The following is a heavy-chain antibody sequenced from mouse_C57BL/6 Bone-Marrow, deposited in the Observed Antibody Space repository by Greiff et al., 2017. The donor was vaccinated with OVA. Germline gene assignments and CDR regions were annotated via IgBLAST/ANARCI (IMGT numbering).Heavy chain of an antibody. CDR1: GFTFSSYA. D-gene: IGHD1-1*01. CDR2: ISSGGDYI. CDR3: TRDDYGSRIFAY. J-gene: IGHJ3*01. Sequence: EVKVEESGEGLVKPGGSLKLSCAASGFTFSSYAMSWVRQTPEKRLEWVAYISSGGDYIYYADTVKGRFTISRDNARNTLYLQMSSLKSEDTAMYYCTRDDYGSRIFAYWGQGTLVTVSA. V-gene: IGHV5-9-1*02.